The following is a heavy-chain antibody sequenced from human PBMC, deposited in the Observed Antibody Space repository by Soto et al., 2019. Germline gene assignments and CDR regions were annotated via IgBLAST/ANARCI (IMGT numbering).Heavy chain of an antibody. J-gene: IGHJ4*02. CDR1: GFTFSSYW. D-gene: IGHD6-19*01. Sequence: GGSLRLSCAASGFTFSSYWMSWVRQAPGKGLEWVANIKQDGSEKYYVDSVKGRFTISRDNAKNSLYLQMNSLRAEDTAVYYCARLLGVGQWLAPSHFDYWGQGTLVTVSS. V-gene: IGHV3-7*01. CDR2: IKQDGSEK. CDR3: ARLLGVGQWLAPSHFDY.